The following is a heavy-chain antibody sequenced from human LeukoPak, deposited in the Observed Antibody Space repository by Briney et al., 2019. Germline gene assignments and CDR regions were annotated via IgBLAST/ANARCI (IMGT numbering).Heavy chain of an antibody. CDR2: INHSGST. Sequence: SETLSLTCAVYGGSFSGYYWSWIRQPPGKGLEWIGEINHSGSTKYNPSPKSRVTISVDTSKNQFSLKLRSVTAADTAVYYCARGGSGRFRAARKKLKDYYGMDVWGQGTTVTVSS. D-gene: IGHD6-6*01. V-gene: IGHV4-34*01. CDR1: GGSFSGYY. CDR3: ARGGSGRFRAARKKLKDYYGMDV. J-gene: IGHJ6*02.